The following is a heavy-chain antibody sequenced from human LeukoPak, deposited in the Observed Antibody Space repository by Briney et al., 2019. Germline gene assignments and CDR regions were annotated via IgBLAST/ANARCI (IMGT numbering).Heavy chain of an antibody. V-gene: IGHV1-46*01. D-gene: IGHD3-10*01. CDR1: GYSFTSYY. CDR2: INPSGGST. Sequence: ASVKVSCKASGYSFTSYYIHWVRQAPGQGLEWMGIINPSGGSTSYAPKFQGRVTMPRDTSTSTVYMELSSLRSEDTAVYYCARDIYTSGSLGYWGQGTLVTVFS. J-gene: IGHJ4*02. CDR3: ARDIYTSGSLGY.